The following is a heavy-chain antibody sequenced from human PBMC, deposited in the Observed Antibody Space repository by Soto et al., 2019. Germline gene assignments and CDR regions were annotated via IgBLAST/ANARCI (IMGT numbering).Heavy chain of an antibody. CDR3: ARGSGASSPSHAFDI. CDR1: GGSISSYY. J-gene: IGHJ3*02. Sequence: QVQLQESGPGLVKPSETLSLTCTVSGGSISSYYWTWIRQPAGKGLEWIGRIYSTGLTTYNPSLKSRVSMSVDTSKSQFSLNLSSVTAADTALYFCARGSGASSPSHAFDIWGQVTTVTVSS. CDR2: IYSTGLT. D-gene: IGHD1-26*01. V-gene: IGHV4-4*07.